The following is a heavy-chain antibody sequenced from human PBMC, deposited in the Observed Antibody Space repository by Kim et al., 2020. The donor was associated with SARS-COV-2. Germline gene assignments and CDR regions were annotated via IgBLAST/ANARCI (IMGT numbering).Heavy chain of an antibody. J-gene: IGHJ4*02. V-gene: IGHV3-30*18. CDR1: GFTFSSYG. D-gene: IGHD3-22*01. CDR2: ISYDGSNK. Sequence: GGSLRLSCAASGFTFSSYGMHWVRQAPGKGLEWVAVISYDGSNKYYADSVKGRFTISRDNSKNTLYLQMNSLRAEDTAVYYCAKADGYDSSGYCPDYWGQGTLVTVSS. CDR3: AKADGYDSSGYCPDY.